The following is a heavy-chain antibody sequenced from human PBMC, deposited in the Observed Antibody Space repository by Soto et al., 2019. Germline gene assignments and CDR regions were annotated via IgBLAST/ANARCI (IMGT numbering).Heavy chain of an antibody. CDR3: ARLKKDYGSGSSNFYWFDP. CDR1: GGSISSYY. V-gene: IGHV4-59*08. D-gene: IGHD3-10*01. CDR2: IYYSGST. Sequence: PSETLSLTCTVSGGSISSYYWTWLRQPPGKGLEWIGCIYYSGSTYYNPSLKSRVTISVATSKNQFSLKLSSVTAADTAVYYCARLKKDYGSGSSNFYWFDPWGQGTLVTVSS. J-gene: IGHJ5*02.